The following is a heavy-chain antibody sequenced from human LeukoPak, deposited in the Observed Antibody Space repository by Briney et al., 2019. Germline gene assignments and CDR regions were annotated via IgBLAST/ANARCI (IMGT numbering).Heavy chain of an antibody. J-gene: IGHJ4*02. CDR3: VRRDNTGWNYFDC. V-gene: IGHV4-59*08. Sequence: PSETLSLTCTVSGGSINSHYWSWIRQSPGKGLEWIGDIYYTRSTKYNPSLKSRVTISVDTPKNDLSLRLTSVLAADTAIYYCVRRDNTGWNYFDCWGQGILVTVS. CDR1: GGSINSHY. D-gene: IGHD6-19*01. CDR2: IYYTRST.